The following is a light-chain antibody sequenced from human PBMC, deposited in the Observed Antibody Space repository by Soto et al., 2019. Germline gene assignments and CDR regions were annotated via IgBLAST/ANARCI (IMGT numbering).Light chain of an antibody. Sequence: EVVLTQSPVTLSLSPGERATLSCWASQSVSGNYLAWHQQKPGQAPRLLIYAVSRRATGIPDRFSGSGSGTDFTLTISRLEPEDFAVYYCQHYGRSPWTFGQGTKVEIK. V-gene: IGKV3-20*01. CDR1: QSVSGNY. CDR3: QHYGRSPWT. CDR2: AVS. J-gene: IGKJ1*01.